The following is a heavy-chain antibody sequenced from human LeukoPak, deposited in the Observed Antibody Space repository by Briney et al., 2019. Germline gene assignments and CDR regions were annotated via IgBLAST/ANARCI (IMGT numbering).Heavy chain of an antibody. Sequence: GGSLRLSCAASGFTFSSYAMSWVRQAPGKGLEWVSAVSGSGGSTYYADSVKGRFTISRDNSKNTLYLQMNSLRAEDTAVYYCTEPIYSYGRYYYDSSGSLFDYWGQGTLVTVSS. J-gene: IGHJ4*02. CDR1: GFTFSSYA. CDR3: TEPIYSYGRYYYDSSGSLFDY. CDR2: VSGSGGST. V-gene: IGHV3-23*01. D-gene: IGHD3-22*01.